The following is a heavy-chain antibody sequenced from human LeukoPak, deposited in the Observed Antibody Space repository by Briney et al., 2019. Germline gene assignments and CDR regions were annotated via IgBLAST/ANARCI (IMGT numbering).Heavy chain of an antibody. V-gene: IGHV4-34*01. CDR2: INHSGST. CDR3: ARGLWSSGWYRLGAFDI. CDR1: GGSFSGYY. J-gene: IGHJ3*02. D-gene: IGHD6-19*01. Sequence: SETLSLTCAVYGGSFSGYYWSWIRQPPGKGLEWIGVINHSGSTNYNPSLKSRVTISVDTSKNQFSLKLSSVTAADTAVYYCARGLWSSGWYRLGAFDIWGQGTMVTVSS.